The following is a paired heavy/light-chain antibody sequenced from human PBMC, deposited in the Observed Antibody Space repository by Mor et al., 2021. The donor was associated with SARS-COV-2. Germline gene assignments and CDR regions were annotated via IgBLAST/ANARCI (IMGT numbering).Light chain of an antibody. Sequence: DAVMTQSPPSLPVTLGQPASISCRSSQSLIHSDGNTYLNWFLQRPGQSPRRLIYKVSDRDSGVPDRFSGSGSGTDFTLKISGVEAEDVGVYYCMQGTSWPWTFGQGTKVEIK. CDR3: MQGTSWPWT. V-gene: IGKV2-30*02. CDR1: QSLIHSDGNTY. CDR2: KVS. J-gene: IGKJ1*01.
Heavy chain of an antibody. CDR1: GFNFNNYW. CDR3: SKMEVTIDRSF. Sequence: EMQLVESGGGLVQPGGSLRLSCVVSGFNFNNYWMNWVRQAPGKGLEWVASIKEDGSQKYYVDSVKGRFFISRDNAKNSVYLQMNSLRAEDTATYYCSKMEVTIDRSFWGQGTPVTVSS. J-gene: IGHJ4*02. D-gene: IGHD3-9*01. CDR2: IKEDGSQK. V-gene: IGHV3-7*03.